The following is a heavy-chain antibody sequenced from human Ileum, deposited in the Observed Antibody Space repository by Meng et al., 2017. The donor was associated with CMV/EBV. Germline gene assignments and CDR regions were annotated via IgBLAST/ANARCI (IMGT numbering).Heavy chain of an antibody. CDR2: IKSKSDAETT. CDR3: TTGMRGELVLSGVWFYPEY. V-gene: IGHV3-15*01. D-gene: IGHD3-16*02. Sequence: GGSLRLSCAASGLTFTNAWMSWVRQAPGKGLEWVGRIKSKSDAETTDYAAPVKGRFTISRDDSSNTVFLQMTRLRPEDTAVYFCTTGMRGELVLSGVWFYPEYWGQGTLVTVSS. CDR1: GLTFTNAW. J-gene: IGHJ4*02.